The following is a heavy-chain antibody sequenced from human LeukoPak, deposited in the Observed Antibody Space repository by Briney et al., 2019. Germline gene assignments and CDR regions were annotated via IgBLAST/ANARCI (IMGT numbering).Heavy chain of an antibody. CDR3: AKDVDLFGELYFDS. CDR1: KFTFTTYG. CDR2: LRYEGSNR. J-gene: IGHJ4*02. V-gene: IGHV3-30*02. D-gene: IGHD3-10*02. Sequence: PGRSLRLSCVASKFTFTTYGMHWVRQAPGKGLEWVAFLRYEGSNRSYADSVKGRFTISRDNSKNTLYLQMNSLRAEDTAVYYCAKDVDLFGELYFDSWGQGTLVTVSS.